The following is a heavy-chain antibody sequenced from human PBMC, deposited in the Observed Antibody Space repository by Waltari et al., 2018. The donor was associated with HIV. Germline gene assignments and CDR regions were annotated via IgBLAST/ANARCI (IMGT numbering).Heavy chain of an antibody. J-gene: IGHJ2*01. CDR3: ARVQTGVDTAMVNRYFDL. D-gene: IGHD5-18*01. CDR1: VGSISSRSYY. CDR2: IYYSGST. V-gene: IGHV4-39*01. Sequence: QLQLQESGPGLVKPSETLSLTCTVPVGSISSRSYYWRWMRPPPGQGLEWIGSIYYSGSTYYNPSLKSRVTISVDTSKNQFSLKLSSVTAADTAVYYCARVQTGVDTAMVNRYFDLWGRGTLVTVSS.